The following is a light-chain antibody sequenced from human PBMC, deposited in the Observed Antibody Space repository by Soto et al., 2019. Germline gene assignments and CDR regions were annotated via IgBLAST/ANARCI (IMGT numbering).Light chain of an antibody. J-gene: IGKJ2*01. Sequence: EIVLTQSPGTLSLSPGERATLSCRASQSVSYTYLAWYQQKPGQAPRLLIYGASTRAACIPDRFSGSGSGTDFTLTIRRLEPEDFAVYYCQQYGHSPPYTFGQGTKLEIK. CDR2: GAS. CDR3: QQYGHSPPYT. V-gene: IGKV3-20*01. CDR1: QSVSYTY.